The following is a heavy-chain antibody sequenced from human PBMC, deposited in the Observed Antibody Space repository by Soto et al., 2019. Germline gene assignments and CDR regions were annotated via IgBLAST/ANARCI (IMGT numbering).Heavy chain of an antibody. J-gene: IGHJ3*02. CDR3: ARVGSYYDYIWGSYLPAAPHAFDI. D-gene: IGHD3-16*02. CDR2: IYYSGST. Sequence: SETLSLTCTVSGGSISSGGYYWSWIRQHPGKGLEWIGYIYYSGSTYYNPSLKSRVTISVDTSKNQFSLKLSSVTAADTAVYYCARVGSYYDYIWGSYLPAAPHAFDIWGQGTMVTVSS. CDR1: GGSISSGGYY. V-gene: IGHV4-31*03.